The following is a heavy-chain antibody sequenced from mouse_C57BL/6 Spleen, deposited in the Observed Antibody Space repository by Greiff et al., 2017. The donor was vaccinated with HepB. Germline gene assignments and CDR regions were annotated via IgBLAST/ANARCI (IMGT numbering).Heavy chain of an antibody. D-gene: IGHD2-1*01. CDR1: GFTFSDYY. CDR2: ISNGGGST. Sequence: EVQLVESGGGLVQPGGSLKLSCAASGFTFSDYYMYWVRQTPEQRLEWVAYISNGGGSTYYPDTLKGRFTLSRDNAKNTLYLQMSRLKSEDTAMYYCARQGIYDGNFYAMDYWGQGTTVTVSS. V-gene: IGHV5-12*01. CDR3: ARQGIYDGNFYAMDY. J-gene: IGHJ4*01.